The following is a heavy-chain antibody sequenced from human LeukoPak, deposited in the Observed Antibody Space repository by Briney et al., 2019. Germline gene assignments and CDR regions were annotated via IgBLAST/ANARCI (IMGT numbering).Heavy chain of an antibody. CDR3: ARHGSYRGIAATF. J-gene: IGHJ4*02. V-gene: IGHV4-39*01. CDR1: GGSISSSSYY. Sequence: SETLSLTCTVSGGSISSSSYYWGWIRQPPGKGLEWIGSIYYSGSTYYNPSLKSRVTISVDTSKNQFSLKLSSVTAVDTAVYYCARHGSYRGIAATFWGQGTLVTVSS. CDR2: IYYSGST. D-gene: IGHD3-16*02.